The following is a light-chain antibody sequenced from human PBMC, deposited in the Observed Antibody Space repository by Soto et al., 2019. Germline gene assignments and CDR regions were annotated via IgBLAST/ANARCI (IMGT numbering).Light chain of an antibody. J-gene: IGKJ4*01. V-gene: IGKV3-11*01. Sequence: EIVLTQSPATLSLSPGERAALSCRASQSLTTYLAWYQHKPGQPPRLLIYDASYRATGIPARFSGNRSGTDFAPPNSSLEPEDFAFSYCQQRSDWPPVTFGGGTKV. CDR3: QQRSDWPPVT. CDR1: QSLTTY. CDR2: DAS.